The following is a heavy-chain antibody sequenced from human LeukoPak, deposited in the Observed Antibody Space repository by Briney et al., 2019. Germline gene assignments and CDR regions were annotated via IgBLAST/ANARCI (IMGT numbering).Heavy chain of an antibody. J-gene: IGHJ4*02. V-gene: IGHV4-59*01. CDR3: ARDSSGYRRGSFDY. CDR2: IYYSGST. CDR1: GGSISSYY. D-gene: IGHD3-22*01. Sequence: PSETLSLTCTVSGGSISSYYWSWIRQPPGKGLEWIAYIYYSGSTNYNPSLKSRVTISVDTSNNQFSLKLSSVTAADTAVYYCARDSSGYRRGSFDYWGQGTLVTVSS.